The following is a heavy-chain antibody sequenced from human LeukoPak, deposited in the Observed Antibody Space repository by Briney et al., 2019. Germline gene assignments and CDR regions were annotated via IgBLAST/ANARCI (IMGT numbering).Heavy chain of an antibody. Sequence: GGSLRLSCVTSGFTFNTYAMTWVRQAPGKGLEWVSVISGSGDATNYADSVKGRFTISRDNSKNTLFLQMNRLRADDTAVYYCTRDYKADCWGRGTLVTVSS. V-gene: IGHV3-23*01. CDR3: TRDYKADC. CDR1: GFTFNTYA. CDR2: ISGSGDAT. D-gene: IGHD1-1*01. J-gene: IGHJ4*02.